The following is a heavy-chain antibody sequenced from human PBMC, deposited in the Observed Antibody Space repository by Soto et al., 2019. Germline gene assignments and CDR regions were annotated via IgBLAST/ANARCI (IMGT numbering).Heavy chain of an antibody. V-gene: IGHV4-59*01. CDR1: GGSISNYY. J-gene: IGHJ3*02. D-gene: IGHD3-9*01. CDR3: ARALILTGYYIHDAFDI. CDR2: IYYSGST. Sequence: ETLSLTCTVSGGSISNYYWSWIRQPPGKGLEWIGYIYYSGSTNYNPSLKSRVTISVDTSKNQFSLKLSSVTAADTAVYYCARALILTGYYIHDAFDIXGQGTMVTVSS.